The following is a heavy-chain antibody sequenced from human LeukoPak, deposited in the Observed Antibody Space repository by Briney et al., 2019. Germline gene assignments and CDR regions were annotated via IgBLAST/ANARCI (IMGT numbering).Heavy chain of an antibody. V-gene: IGHV1-24*01. CDR3: AVVRGADYYDSSDPTAY. CDR1: GYTLTELS. J-gene: IGHJ4*02. CDR2: FYPEDGET. Sequence: GASVKVSCKVSGYTLTELSMHWVRQAPGKGLEWMGRFYPEDGETIYAPKFQGRVTITEDTSTDTAYMQLTSLTSEHTPCYYCAVVRGADYYDSSDPTAYWGQGTLVTVS. D-gene: IGHD3-22*01.